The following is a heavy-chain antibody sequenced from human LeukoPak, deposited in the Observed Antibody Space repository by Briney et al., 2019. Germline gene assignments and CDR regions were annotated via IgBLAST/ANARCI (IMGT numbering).Heavy chain of an antibody. CDR1: GGSISSSGYY. D-gene: IGHD6-19*01. V-gene: IGHV4-39*07. Sequence: SETLCLTCTVSGGSISSSGYYWGWIRQPPEKGVEWIGNNCYSGSTCHNPSLKSRVTVSVDTSKNNFSLKVTSLTAADTAVYYCARVSGSGWSGYGFDYWGQGTLVTVSS. J-gene: IGHJ4*02. CDR3: ARVSGSGWSGYGFDY. CDR2: NCYSGST.